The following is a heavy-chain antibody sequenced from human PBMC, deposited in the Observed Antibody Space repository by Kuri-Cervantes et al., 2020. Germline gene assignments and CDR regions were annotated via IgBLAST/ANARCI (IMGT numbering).Heavy chain of an antibody. D-gene: IGHD3-22*01. CDR3: ARFVSSGYYRHYYGMDV. CDR2: ISAYNGNT. J-gene: IGHJ6*02. CDR1: GYTFTSYG. V-gene: IGHV1-18*01. Sequence: ASVKVSCKASGYTFTSYGISWVRQAPGQELEWMGWISAYNGNTNYAQKLQGRVTMTTDTSTSTAYMELRSLRSDDTAVYYCARFVSSGYYRHYYGMDVWGQGTTVTVSS.